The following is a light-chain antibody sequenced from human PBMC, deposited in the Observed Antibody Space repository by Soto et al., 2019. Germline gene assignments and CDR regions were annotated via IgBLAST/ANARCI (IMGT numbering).Light chain of an antibody. CDR3: QVWDSRRDRYD. Sequence: SYELPQPPSVSVAPGQTAWITCGGNNIGSYSVHWYQQRPGQAPVLVVYDDRDRPSGIPERFSGSKSGNTATLTIIRVEAGDEADYYCQVWDSRRDRYDFGTGTKLTVL. CDR2: DDR. J-gene: IGLJ1*01. V-gene: IGLV3-21*02. CDR1: NIGSYS.